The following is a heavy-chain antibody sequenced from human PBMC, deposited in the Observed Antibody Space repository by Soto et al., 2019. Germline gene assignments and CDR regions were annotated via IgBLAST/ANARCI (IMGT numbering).Heavy chain of an antibody. D-gene: IGHD6-25*01. V-gene: IGHV4-59*08. CDR2: IHYSGST. Sequence: LFFSCAFACTSISSYFWWWIQPPPGRGLEWSGHIHYSGSTNYNPSLKSRVTISVDTSKNQVSLKLSSVTAADTAMYFCARQVSSAWPPYYYDMDVWGQGTTVT. CDR3: ARQVSSAWPPYYYDMDV. CDR1: CTSISSYF. J-gene: IGHJ6*02.